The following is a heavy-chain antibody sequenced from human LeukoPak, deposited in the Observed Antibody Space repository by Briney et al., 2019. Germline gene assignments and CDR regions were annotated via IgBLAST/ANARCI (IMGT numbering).Heavy chain of an antibody. CDR2: IRSKTSGGTT. J-gene: IGHJ4*02. V-gene: IGHV3-49*04. Sequence: PGGTLSLSCTASGFTFGDYAMSWVRQAPGKGLDWIGFIRSKTSGGTTEYAASVKGRFTILRDDSKSIAYLQINSLKTEDTAVYYCTRGDGSGSYWGQGTLVTVSS. CDR1: GFTFGDYA. D-gene: IGHD1-26*01. CDR3: TRGDGSGSY.